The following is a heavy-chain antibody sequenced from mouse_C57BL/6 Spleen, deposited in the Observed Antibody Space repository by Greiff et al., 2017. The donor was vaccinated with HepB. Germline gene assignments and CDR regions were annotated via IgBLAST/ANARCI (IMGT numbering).Heavy chain of an antibody. J-gene: IGHJ2*01. CDR2: INPNNGGT. CDR3: ARWDFLC. V-gene: IGHV1-26*01. CDR1: GYTFTDYY. Sequence: EVQLQQSGPELVKPGASVKISCKASGYTFTDYYMNWVKQSHGKSLEWIGDINPNNGGTSYNQKFKGKATLTVDKSSSTAYMELRSLTSEDSAVYYCARWDFLCWGQGTTLTVSS. D-gene: IGHD6-5*01.